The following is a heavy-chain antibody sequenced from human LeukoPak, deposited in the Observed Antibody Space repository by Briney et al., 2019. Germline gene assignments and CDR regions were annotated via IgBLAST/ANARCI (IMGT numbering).Heavy chain of an antibody. D-gene: IGHD7-27*01. V-gene: IGHV3-74*01. CDR3: ARMFLLGLGTDY. Sequence: PGGSLSLSCAASGFTFSSYWMHWVRQAPGKGLVWVSRINSDGSSTSYADSVKGRFTISRDNAKNTLYLQMNSLRAEDTAVYYCARMFLLGLGTDYWGQGTLVTVSS. CDR1: GFTFSSYW. J-gene: IGHJ4*02. CDR2: INSDGSST.